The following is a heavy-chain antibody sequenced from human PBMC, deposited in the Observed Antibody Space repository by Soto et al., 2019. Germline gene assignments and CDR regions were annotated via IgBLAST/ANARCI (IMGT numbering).Heavy chain of an antibody. D-gene: IGHD2-15*01. V-gene: IGHV4-34*01. CDR3: ARFPYCSGGSCYPTPLDY. CDR1: GGSFSGYY. J-gene: IGHJ4*02. CDR2: INHSGST. Sequence: SETLSLTCAVYGGSFSGYYWSWIRQPPGKGLEWIGEINHSGSTNYNPSLKSRVTISVDTSKNQFSLKLSSVTAADTAVYYCARFPYCSGGSCYPTPLDYWGQGTLVTVSS.